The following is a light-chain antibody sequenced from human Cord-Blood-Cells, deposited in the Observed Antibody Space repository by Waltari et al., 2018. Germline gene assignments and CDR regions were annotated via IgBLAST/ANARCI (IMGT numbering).Light chain of an antibody. CDR3: QQLNSYLIT. V-gene: IGKV1-9*01. CDR2: AAS. CDR1: QGISSY. Sequence: DIQLTLSPSSLSASVGDRVTITCRASQGISSYLAWYQQKPGKAPKLLIYAASSLQSGVPSRFSGSGSGTEFTLTISSLQPEDFATYYCQQLNSYLITFGQGTRLEIK. J-gene: IGKJ5*01.